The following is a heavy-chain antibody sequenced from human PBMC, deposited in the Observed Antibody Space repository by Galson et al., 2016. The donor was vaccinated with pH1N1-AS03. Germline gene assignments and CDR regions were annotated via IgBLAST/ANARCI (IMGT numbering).Heavy chain of an antibody. Sequence: SVKVSCKASGYTFTSYGISWVRQAPGQGLEWMGWIRASKANTKYEQTFQGRITMTTDTSTSKGYMELRSLRSDDTAVYYCARWGRHGCPEGPMYFYYGMDVWGQGTTVTVSS. CDR3: ARWGRHGCPEGPMYFYYGMDV. CDR1: GYTFTSYG. V-gene: IGHV1-18*04. CDR2: IRASKANT. D-gene: IGHD3-10*02. J-gene: IGHJ6*02.